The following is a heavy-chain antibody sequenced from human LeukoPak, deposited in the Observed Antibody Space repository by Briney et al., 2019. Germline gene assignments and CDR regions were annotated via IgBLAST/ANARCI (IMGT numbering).Heavy chain of an antibody. D-gene: IGHD1-26*01. J-gene: IGHJ4*02. V-gene: IGHV3-72*01. Sequence: GGSLRLSCTGSGFTFTDNNMDWVRQAPGKGLEWVGRITSKADSYTTEYATSVKGRFTVSGNTLKNSLYLQMNSLKTEDTAVYYCTRSPLHVGPHDYWGQGTLVTVSS. CDR3: TRSPLHVGPHDY. CDR1: GFTFTDNN. CDR2: ITSKADSYTT.